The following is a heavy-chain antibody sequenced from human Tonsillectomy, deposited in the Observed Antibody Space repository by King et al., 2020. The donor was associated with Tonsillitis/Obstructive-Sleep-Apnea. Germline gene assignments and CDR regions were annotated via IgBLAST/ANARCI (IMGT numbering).Heavy chain of an antibody. CDR2: IIPIFGTA. D-gene: IGHD3-16*01. CDR3: ARGGGVGPMDYFDY. CDR1: GGTFSSYA. J-gene: IGHJ4*02. Sequence: QLVQSGAEVKKPGSSVKVSCKASGGTFSSYAISWVRQAPGQGLEWMGGIIPIFGTANYAQKFQGRVTITADESTSTAYMELSSLRSEGTAVYYGARGGGVGPMDYFDYWGQGTLVTVSS. V-gene: IGHV1-69*01.